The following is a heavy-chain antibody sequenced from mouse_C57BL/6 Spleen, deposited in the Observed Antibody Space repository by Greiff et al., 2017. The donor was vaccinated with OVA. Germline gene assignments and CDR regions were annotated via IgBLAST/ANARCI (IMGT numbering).Heavy chain of an antibody. J-gene: IGHJ2*01. CDR1: GYTFTSYW. CDR2: IYPGSGST. D-gene: IGHD2-1*01. CDR3: AREWYLTGGYFDY. Sequence: QVQLKQPGAELVKPGASVKMSCKASGYTFTSYWITWVKQRPGQGLEWIGDIYPGSGSTNYDEKFKSKATLTVDTSSSTAYMQLSSLTSEDSAVYYCAREWYLTGGYFDYWGQGTTLTVSS. V-gene: IGHV1-55*01.